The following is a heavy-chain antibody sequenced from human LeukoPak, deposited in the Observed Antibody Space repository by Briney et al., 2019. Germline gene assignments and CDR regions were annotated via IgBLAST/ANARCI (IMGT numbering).Heavy chain of an antibody. J-gene: IGHJ4*02. Sequence: SETLSLSCTVSGASISSGGHYWSWIRHLPGQGLEWIGYITHSGSTSYNPSLKSRLTISVDTSKNHFSLKLTSVTVADTAVYFCARDCGAGSCSIGIFDFWGQGALVSVSS. CDR1: GASISSGGHY. V-gene: IGHV4-31*03. CDR3: ARDCGAGSCSIGIFDF. D-gene: IGHD2-15*01. CDR2: ITHSGST.